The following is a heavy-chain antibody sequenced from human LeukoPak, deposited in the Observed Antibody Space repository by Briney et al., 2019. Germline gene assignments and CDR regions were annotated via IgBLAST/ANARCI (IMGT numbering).Heavy chain of an antibody. J-gene: IGHJ4*02. V-gene: IGHV3-15*01. D-gene: IGHD1-26*01. CDR2: XXXKTDGGTT. Sequence: GGSLRLSCAASGFTFSNAWMSXVRQAPGKGXXXXXXXXXKTDGGTTEXAAPVKGRXXISRDDSKNTLYLQMNSLKTEDTAVYYCTTVPIEWAELGFDYWGQGTLLTVSS. CDR1: GFTFSNAW. CDR3: TTVPIEWAELGFDY.